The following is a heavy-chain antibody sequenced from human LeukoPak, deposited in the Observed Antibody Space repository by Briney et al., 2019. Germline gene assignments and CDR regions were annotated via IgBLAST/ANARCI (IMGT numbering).Heavy chain of an antibody. CDR2: INRDGSST. CDR3: VSRDYPADY. CDR1: GFTFSGYW. D-gene: IGHD4-11*01. V-gene: IGHV3-74*01. Sequence: GSLSLSCAASGFTFSGYWMHWVRQAPGKGLVWVSRINRDGSSTNYADSVKGRFTISRDNAKNTLYLQMKSLRAEDTAVYYCVSRDYPADYWGQGTLVTVSS. J-gene: IGHJ4*02.